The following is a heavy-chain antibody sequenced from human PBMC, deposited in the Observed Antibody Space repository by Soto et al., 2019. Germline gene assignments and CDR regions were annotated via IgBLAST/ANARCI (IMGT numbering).Heavy chain of an antibody. CDR3: ASPAGENYYDSSGYFDY. CDR1: GGTFSSYA. D-gene: IGHD3-22*01. Sequence: QVQLVQSGAEVKKPGSSVKVSCKASGGTFSSYAISWVRQAPGQGLEWMGGIIPIFGTANYAQKFQGRVTITADESTSTADMELSSLRSEDTAVYYCASPAGENYYDSSGYFDYWGQGTLVTVSS. V-gene: IGHV1-69*12. J-gene: IGHJ4*02. CDR2: IIPIFGTA.